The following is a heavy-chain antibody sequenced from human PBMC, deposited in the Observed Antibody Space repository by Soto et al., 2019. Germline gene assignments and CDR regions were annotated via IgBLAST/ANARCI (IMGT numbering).Heavy chain of an antibody. V-gene: IGHV3-15*01. J-gene: IGHJ6*02. CDR3: STDIGIYGLEI. D-gene: IGHD1-20*01. CDR1: RFSFTNAW. Sequence: EVQLVESGGGFVQPGGSLRLSCVASRFSFTNAWMSWVRQAPGKGPEWVCRIKSKTDGGTADYAAPVKGRFTISSDDSQNTLYLHMDSLKTEDTALYHCSTDIGIYGLEIWGQGTTVTVSS. CDR2: IKSKTDGGTA.